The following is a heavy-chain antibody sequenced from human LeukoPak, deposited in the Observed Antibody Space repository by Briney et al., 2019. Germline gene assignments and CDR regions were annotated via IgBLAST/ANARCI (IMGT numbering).Heavy chain of an antibody. V-gene: IGHV4-4*07. CDR3: ARDSGTTGEVKFDP. D-gene: IGHD3-10*01. CDR2: IYTSGTI. CDR1: GGSISSYY. Sequence: SETLSLTCTVSGGSISSYYWSWIRQPAGTALEWIGRIYTSGTITYNPSLKSRVTMSVDTSKSQFSLKLSSVTAADTAVYYCARDSGTTGEVKFDPWGQGTLVTVSS. J-gene: IGHJ5*02.